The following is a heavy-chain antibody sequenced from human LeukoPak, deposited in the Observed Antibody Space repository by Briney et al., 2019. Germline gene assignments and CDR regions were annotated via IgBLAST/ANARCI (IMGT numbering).Heavy chain of an antibody. CDR2: ISAYNGNT. V-gene: IGHV1-18*01. D-gene: IGHD3-22*01. CDR1: GYTFTSYG. CDR3: ARVLRPYYYDSSGYSHPFDY. J-gene: IGHJ4*02. Sequence: ASVKVSCKASGYTFTSYGISWVRQAPGQGLEWMGWISAYNGNTSYTQKFQGRVTMTRDTSTSTVYMELSSLRSEDTAVYYCARVLRPYYYDSSGYSHPFDYWGQGTLVTVSS.